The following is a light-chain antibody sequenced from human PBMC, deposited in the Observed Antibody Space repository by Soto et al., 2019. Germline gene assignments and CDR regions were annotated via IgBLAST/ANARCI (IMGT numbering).Light chain of an antibody. V-gene: IGLV1-44*01. CDR1: SSNIGDNP. J-gene: IGLJ3*02. Sequence: QLVLTQPPSASGTPGQRITISCSGSSSNIGDNPVNWYQQLPGAAPKLLIYINDQRPSGVPDRFSGSKSGTSASLAISGLQPEDEADYYCAAWDASLSGPVFGGGTKVTVL. CDR3: AAWDASLSGPV. CDR2: IND.